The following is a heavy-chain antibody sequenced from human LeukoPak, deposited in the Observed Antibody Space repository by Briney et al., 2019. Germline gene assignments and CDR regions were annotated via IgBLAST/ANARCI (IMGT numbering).Heavy chain of an antibody. CDR1: GASITSNY. Sequence: SETLSLTCNVSGASITSNYWSWIRQPPGKGLEWIGYIFYIGSTDYNPSLKSRVTISLDMSKTQFSLKLNSVTAADTAVYYCARLLRSVTTSAIWYFDLWGRGTLVTVSS. D-gene: IGHD4-17*01. CDR2: IFYIGST. CDR3: ARLLRSVTTSAIWYFDL. V-gene: IGHV4-59*08. J-gene: IGHJ2*01.